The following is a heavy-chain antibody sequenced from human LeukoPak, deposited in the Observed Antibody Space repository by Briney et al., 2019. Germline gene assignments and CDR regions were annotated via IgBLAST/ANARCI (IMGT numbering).Heavy chain of an antibody. Sequence: PSETLSLTCTVSGGSISSYYWSWIRQPPGKGLEWIGEINHSGSTNYNPSLKSRVTISVDTSKNQFSLKLSSVTAADTAVYYCARKGLITMVRGVRYSYFDYWGQGTLVTVSS. CDR1: GGSISSYY. CDR2: INHSGST. D-gene: IGHD3-10*01. V-gene: IGHV4-34*01. J-gene: IGHJ4*02. CDR3: ARKGLITMVRGVRYSYFDY.